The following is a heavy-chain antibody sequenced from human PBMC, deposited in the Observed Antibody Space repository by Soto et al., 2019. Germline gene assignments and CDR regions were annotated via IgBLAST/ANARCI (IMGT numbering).Heavy chain of an antibody. CDR3: ARDRELGYSDS. CDR2: INSNSGNT. J-gene: IGHJ4*02. CDR1: SGSISGYY. V-gene: IGHV4-59*12. D-gene: IGHD3-3*02. Sequence: SETLSLTCTVSSGSISGYYWNWIRQPPGKGLEWIGWINSNSGNTNYNPSLKSRITVSVDTSLTQFSLKLTSLTAADTAVYYCARDRELGYSDSWGQRTLVTVSS.